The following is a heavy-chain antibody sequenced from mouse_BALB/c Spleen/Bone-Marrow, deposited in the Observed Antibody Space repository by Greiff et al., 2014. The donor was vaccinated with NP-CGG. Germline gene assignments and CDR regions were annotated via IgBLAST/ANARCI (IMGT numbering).Heavy chain of an antibody. CDR3: TRQGFAC. Sequence: VHLVESGPELMKPGASVKISCKATGYTFSSYWIEWVKQRPGHGLEWIGEILPGSGNTHYNEKFKGKATFTADTSSNTAYMQLSSLTSKDSAVYYCTRQGFACWGQGTLVTVSA. V-gene: IGHV1-9*01. CDR1: GYTFSSYW. J-gene: IGHJ3*01. CDR2: ILPGSGNT.